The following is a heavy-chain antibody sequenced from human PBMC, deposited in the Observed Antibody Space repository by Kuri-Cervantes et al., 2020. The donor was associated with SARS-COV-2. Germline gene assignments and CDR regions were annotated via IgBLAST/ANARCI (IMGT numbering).Heavy chain of an antibody. CDR3: VRDGDHWNFDY. D-gene: IGHD1-1*01. V-gene: IGHV3-74*01. J-gene: IGHJ4*02. Sequence: GESLKISCAASGFTFSGHWIHWVRQAPGKRLVWVSCISPDGSYTNNADSVKGRFTLSRDNAKNMLLLQMNSLRAEDTAVYYCVRDGDHWNFDYWGQGTLVTVSS. CDR1: GFTFSGHW. CDR2: ISPDGSYT.